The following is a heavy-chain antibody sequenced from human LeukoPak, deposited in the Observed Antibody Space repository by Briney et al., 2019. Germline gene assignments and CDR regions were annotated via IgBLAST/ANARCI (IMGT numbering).Heavy chain of an antibody. CDR2: INSDGSST. Sequence: PGGSLRLSCAASGFTFSSYWMHWVRQAPGKGLVWVSRINSDGSSTSYADSVKGRFTISRDNAKNTLYLQMYSLRAEDTAVYYCASPGGYCSGGSCYRDNWFDPWGQGTLVTVSS. CDR3: ASPGGYCSGGSCYRDNWFDP. CDR1: GFTFSSYW. D-gene: IGHD2-15*01. J-gene: IGHJ5*02. V-gene: IGHV3-74*01.